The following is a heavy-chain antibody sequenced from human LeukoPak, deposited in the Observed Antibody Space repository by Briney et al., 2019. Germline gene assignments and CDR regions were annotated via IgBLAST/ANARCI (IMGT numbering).Heavy chain of an antibody. J-gene: IGHJ5*02. Sequence: PGGSLRLSCAASGFPFSASAMTWVRQAPGKGLEWVSHILSTGTTYYADSMRGCFTISRDNSKNTLYLLMTSLRADDTAVYYCATVKYDYGDPVGWFDPWGQGTLVTVSS. CDR2: ILSTGTT. V-gene: IGHV3-23*01. CDR1: GFPFSASA. CDR3: ATVKYDYGDPVGWFDP. D-gene: IGHD4-17*01.